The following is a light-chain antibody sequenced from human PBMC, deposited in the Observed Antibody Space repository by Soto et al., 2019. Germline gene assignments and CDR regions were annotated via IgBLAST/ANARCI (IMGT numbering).Light chain of an antibody. CDR2: DAS. V-gene: IGKV1-33*01. Sequence: DIQMTQSPSSLSSSVGDRVTITCQASQDIKNYLNWYQQKSGKAPKLLIYDASDLETGDPSRFSGSGSGTDFTFTINSLQTEDIATYYCQQYDNLPLTFGGGTKVEIK. CDR3: QQYDNLPLT. CDR1: QDIKNY. J-gene: IGKJ4*01.